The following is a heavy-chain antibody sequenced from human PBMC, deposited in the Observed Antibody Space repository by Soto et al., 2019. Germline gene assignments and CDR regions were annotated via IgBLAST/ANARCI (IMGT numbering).Heavy chain of an antibody. V-gene: IGHV4-34*01. CDR2: INHSGST. CDR3: ARGGKCLRLGYFDY. CDR1: GGSFSGYY. Sequence: QVQLQQWGAGLLKPSETLSLTCAVYGGSFSGYYWSWIRQPPGKGLEWIGEINHSGSTNYNPSLTRRVPXXLXTXXNQFSRKLSSVPAADTAVYYCARGGKCLRLGYFDYWGQGTLVTVSS. J-gene: IGHJ4*02. D-gene: IGHD5-12*01.